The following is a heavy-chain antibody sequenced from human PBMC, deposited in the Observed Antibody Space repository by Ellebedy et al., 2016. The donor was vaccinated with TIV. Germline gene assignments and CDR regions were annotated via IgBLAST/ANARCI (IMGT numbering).Heavy chain of an antibody. CDR2: ISRDGDIR. CDR3: ATDEGGSYDS. J-gene: IGHJ4*02. CDR1: GLTFTYTW. D-gene: IGHD1-26*01. Sequence: GESLKISCATSGLTFTYTWMHWIRQAPGKGLEWVSRISRDGDIRGYAEFAKGRFTVSRDNTKNTLYLQMSGLRADDSAVYYCATDEGGSYDSWGQGTRVSVSS. V-gene: IGHV3-74*01.